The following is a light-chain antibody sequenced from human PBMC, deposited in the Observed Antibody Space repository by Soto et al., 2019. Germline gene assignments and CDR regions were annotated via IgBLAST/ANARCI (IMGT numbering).Light chain of an antibody. Sequence: ELVLTHSPATLPFPPGEKAIFSSRAGPIVKKYLAWYQQKPGQTPRLLIDDASNRATGIPARFSGRGTETDFTLTSSSLEPEDFAVYYCQQRKYWPPFTSGGGTKVEIK. V-gene: IGKV3-11*01. CDR1: PIVKKY. CDR3: QQRKYWPPFT. J-gene: IGKJ4*01. CDR2: DAS.